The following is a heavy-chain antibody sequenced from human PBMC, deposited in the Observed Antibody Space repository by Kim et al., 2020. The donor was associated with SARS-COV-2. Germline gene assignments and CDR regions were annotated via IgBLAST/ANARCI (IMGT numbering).Heavy chain of an antibody. Sequence: GGSLRLSCAASGFTFGSYTMSWVRQAPGKGLEWVSTLTGSGGSTYYANSVKGRFTISRDTSKNTLYLQMNSLRVEDTAVYHCAKKMYSSGWSPFDYWGQGTLVTVSS. CDR3: AKKMYSSGWSPFDY. CDR2: LTGSGGST. J-gene: IGHJ4*02. D-gene: IGHD6-19*01. V-gene: IGHV3-23*01. CDR1: GFTFGSYT.